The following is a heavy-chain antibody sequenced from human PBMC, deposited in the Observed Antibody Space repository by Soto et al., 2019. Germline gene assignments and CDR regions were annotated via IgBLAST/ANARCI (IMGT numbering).Heavy chain of an antibody. CDR2: ISGSGGTT. D-gene: IGHD6-19*01. CDR3: ASWVIALGGTGYFRH. CDR1: GFTFSSYA. J-gene: IGHJ1*01. Sequence: GGSLRLSCAASGFTFSSYAMSWVRQAPGKGLEWVSAISGSGGTTYYSDSVKGRFTISRDNSKNTVYLQMNDLRVEDTAIYYCASWVIALGGTGYFRHWGQGTLVTVSS. V-gene: IGHV3-23*01.